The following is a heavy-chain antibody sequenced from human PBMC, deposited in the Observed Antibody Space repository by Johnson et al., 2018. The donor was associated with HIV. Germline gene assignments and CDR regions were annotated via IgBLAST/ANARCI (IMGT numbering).Heavy chain of an antibody. J-gene: IGHJ3*02. CDR1: GFTFSSYG. V-gene: IGHV3-NL1*01. Sequence: QVSLVESGGGVVLPGGSLRLSCAASGFTFSSYGMHWVRQAPGKGLEWVSVMYRGGSTYYPDSVKCRFTISRDNSKNTLYIQMNSLRAEDTAVYYCALVLGALPGAFDIWGPGTLVTVSS. D-gene: IGHD3-16*01. CDR2: MYRGGST. CDR3: ALVLGALPGAFDI.